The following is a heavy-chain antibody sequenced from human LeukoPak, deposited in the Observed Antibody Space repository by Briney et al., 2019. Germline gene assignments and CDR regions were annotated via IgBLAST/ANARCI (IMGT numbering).Heavy chain of an antibody. D-gene: IGHD1-26*01. CDR3: ARQPRIVGATDFDY. CDR1: GYSFTSYW. J-gene: IGHJ4*02. CDR2: IYPGDSDT. V-gene: IGHV5-51*01. Sequence: GESLQISCQGSGYSFTSYWIGWVRQLPGKGLEWMGIIYPGDSDTRYSPSFQGQVTISADKSISTAYLQWSSLKASDTAMYYCARQPRIVGATDFDYWGQGTLVTVSS.